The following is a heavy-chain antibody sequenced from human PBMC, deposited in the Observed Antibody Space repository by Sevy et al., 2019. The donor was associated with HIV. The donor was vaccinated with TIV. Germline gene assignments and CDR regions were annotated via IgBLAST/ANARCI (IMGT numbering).Heavy chain of an antibody. D-gene: IGHD4-17*01. V-gene: IGHV3-30-3*01. Sequence: GGSLRLSCEASGFAFRDSAIHWVRQSPGKGLEWVALISHGGSYEYYVDSVKGRFTVSSDRSKNILYLQMDSLRAEDTAVYYCARMVSGGLRWELIKENAFHIWGQGTAVTVSS. J-gene: IGHJ3*02. CDR1: GFAFRDSA. CDR2: ISHGGSYE. CDR3: ARMVSGGLRWELIKENAFHI.